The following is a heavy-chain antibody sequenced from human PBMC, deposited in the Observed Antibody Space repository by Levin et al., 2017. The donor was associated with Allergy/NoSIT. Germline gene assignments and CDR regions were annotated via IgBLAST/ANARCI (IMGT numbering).Heavy chain of an antibody. CDR2: IIPILGIA. CDR3: ARGLDGDYVRLEHYFDY. Sequence: SVKVSCKASGGTFSSYTISWVRQAPGQGLEWMGRIIPILGIANYAQKFQGRVTITADKSTSTAYMELSSLRSEDTAVYYCARGLDGDYVRLEHYFDYWGQGTLVTVSS. D-gene: IGHD4-17*01. CDR1: GGTFSSYT. J-gene: IGHJ4*02. V-gene: IGHV1-69*02.